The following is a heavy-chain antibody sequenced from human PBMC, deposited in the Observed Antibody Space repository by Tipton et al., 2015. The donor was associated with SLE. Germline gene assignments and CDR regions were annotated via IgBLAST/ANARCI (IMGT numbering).Heavy chain of an antibody. Sequence: TLSLTCAVYGGSFSGYYWSWIRQPPGKGLEWIGEINHSGSTNYNPSLKSRVTISVDTSKNQFSLKLSSVTAADTAVYYCARDPEVGRKYFDYWGQGTLVTVSS. CDR2: INHSGST. CDR1: GGSFSGYY. CDR3: ARDPEVGRKYFDY. V-gene: IGHV4-34*01. D-gene: IGHD1-14*01. J-gene: IGHJ4*02.